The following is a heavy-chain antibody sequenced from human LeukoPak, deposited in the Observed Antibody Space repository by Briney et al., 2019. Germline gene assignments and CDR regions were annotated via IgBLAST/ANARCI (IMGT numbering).Heavy chain of an antibody. CDR3: ARYGSGSGWYWFDP. D-gene: IGHD6-19*01. V-gene: IGHV4-4*07. CDR1: GGSISSSY. J-gene: IGHJ5*02. CDR2: IYTSGIT. Sequence: SETLSLTCTVSGGSISSSYWSWIRQPAGKGLEWIGRIYTSGITNYNPSLKSRVTMSVDTSKKQFSLKLTSVTAADTAVYYCARYGSGSGWYWFDPWGQGTLVTVSS.